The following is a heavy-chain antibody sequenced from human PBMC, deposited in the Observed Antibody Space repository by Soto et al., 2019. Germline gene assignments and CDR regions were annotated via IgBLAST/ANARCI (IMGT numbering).Heavy chain of an antibody. Sequence: SETLSLTSTVSGGSISSDCCSWIRQPQEKGLEWIGYIYYSGSTYYNPSLKSRVTISVDTSKNQFSLKLSSVTAADTAVYYCARDSIQLRGGRRIYYMDVWGKGTTVTVSS. CDR3: ARDSIQLRGGRRIYYMDV. CDR2: IYYSGST. D-gene: IGHD1-1*01. J-gene: IGHJ6*03. CDR1: GGSISSDC. V-gene: IGHV4-59*12.